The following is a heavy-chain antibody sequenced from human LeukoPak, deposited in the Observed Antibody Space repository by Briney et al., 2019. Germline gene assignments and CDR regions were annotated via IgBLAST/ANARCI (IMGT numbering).Heavy chain of an antibody. CDR1: GYTFTSYA. V-gene: IGHV1-3*01. D-gene: IGHD3-10*01. Sequence: ASVKVSCKASGYTFTSYAMHWVRQAPGQRLEWMGWINAGNGNTKYSQKFRGRVTITRDTSASTAYMELSSLRSEDTAVYYCARGVRGVIAGWFDPWGQGTLVTVSS. CDR2: INAGNGNT. CDR3: ARGVRGVIAGWFDP. J-gene: IGHJ5*02.